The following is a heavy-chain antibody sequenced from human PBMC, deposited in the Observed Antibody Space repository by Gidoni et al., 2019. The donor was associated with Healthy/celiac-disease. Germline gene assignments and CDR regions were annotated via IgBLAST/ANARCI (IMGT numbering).Heavy chain of an antibody. Sequence: QVQLVQSGAEVKKPGSSVKVYCKASGGTFSSYAISWVRQAPGQGPEWMGGIIPIFGTANYAQKFQGRVTITADESTSTAYMELSSLRSEDTAVYYCARGEIVATGPNYYYYYMDVWGKGTTVTVSS. D-gene: IGHD5-12*01. J-gene: IGHJ6*03. CDR3: ARGEIVATGPNYYYYYMDV. CDR1: GGTFSSYA. V-gene: IGHV1-69*01. CDR2: IIPIFGTA.